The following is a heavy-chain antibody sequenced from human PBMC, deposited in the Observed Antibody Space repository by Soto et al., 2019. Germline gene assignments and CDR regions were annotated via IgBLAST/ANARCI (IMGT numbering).Heavy chain of an antibody. CDR1: GGSISSDSYY. CDR2: IYYSGST. Sequence: SETLSLTCTVSGGSISSDSYYWSLIRQPPGKGLEGIGYIYYSGSTNYNPSLKSRVTISVDTSKNQFSLKLSSVTAADTAVYYCARPHGGSSGWDNWFAPWGQGTLVTVSS. D-gene: IGHD6-25*01. CDR3: ARPHGGSSGWDNWFAP. J-gene: IGHJ5*02. V-gene: IGHV4-61*01.